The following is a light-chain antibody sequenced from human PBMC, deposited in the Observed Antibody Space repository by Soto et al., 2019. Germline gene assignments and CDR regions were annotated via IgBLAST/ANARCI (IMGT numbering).Light chain of an antibody. J-gene: IGKJ5*01. CDR1: QTISSW. V-gene: IGKV1-5*03. CDR2: KAS. Sequence: DIQMTQSPSTLSGSVGDRVTITCRASQTISSWLAWYQQKPGKAPKLLIYKASTLKSGVPSRFSGSGSGTDFTLTINSLQPEDTATYYCQQTYSTPITFGQGTRLEIK. CDR3: QQTYSTPIT.